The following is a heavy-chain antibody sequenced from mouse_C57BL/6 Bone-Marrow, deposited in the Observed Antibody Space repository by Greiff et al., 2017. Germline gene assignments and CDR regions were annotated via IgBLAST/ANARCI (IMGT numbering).Heavy chain of an antibody. V-gene: IGHV2-9-1*01. CDR3: ARGEGVWNAY. CDR1: GFSLTSYA. CDR2: IWTGGGT. D-gene: IGHD2-10*02. J-gene: IGHJ3*01. Sequence: VKLMESGPGLVAPSQSLSITCTVSGFSLTSYAISWVRQPPGKGLEWLGVIWTGGGTNYNSAPKYRLSISKDNSKSQVFLKMNRLQTDDTARYYCARGEGVWNAYWGQGTLVTVSA.